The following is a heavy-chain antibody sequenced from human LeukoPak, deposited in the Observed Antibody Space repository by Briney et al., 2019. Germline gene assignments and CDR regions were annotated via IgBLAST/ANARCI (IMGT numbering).Heavy chain of an antibody. D-gene: IGHD3-22*01. V-gene: IGHV3-30*18. CDR2: ISYDGINK. CDR1: GFTFNNYG. Sequence: PGGSLRLSCAASGFTFNNYGMHWVRQAPGKGLEWVAVISYDGINKYYADSVKGRFTISRDNSKNTLYLQTNSLRAEDTAVYYCAKTDRKDSSGYQDYWGQGTLVTVSS. J-gene: IGHJ4*02. CDR3: AKTDRKDSSGYQDY.